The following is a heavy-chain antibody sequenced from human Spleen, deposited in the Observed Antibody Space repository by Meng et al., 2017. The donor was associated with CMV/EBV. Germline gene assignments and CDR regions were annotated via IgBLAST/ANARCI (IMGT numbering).Heavy chain of an antibody. CDR2: TSYDGSNK. D-gene: IGHD1-26*01. CDR1: GFTFSSYA. J-gene: IGHJ4*02. V-gene: IGHV3-30-3*01. CDR3: ARVSGSYRSLDY. Sequence: GESLKISCAASGFTFSSYAMHWVRQAPGKGLEWVAITSYDGSNKYYADSVKGRFTISRDSSKDTLYLRMNSLRAEDTAVYYCARVSGSYRSLDYWGQGTLVTVSS.